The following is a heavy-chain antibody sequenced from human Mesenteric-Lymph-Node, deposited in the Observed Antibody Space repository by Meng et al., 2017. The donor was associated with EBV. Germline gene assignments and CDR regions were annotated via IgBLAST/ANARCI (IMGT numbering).Heavy chain of an antibody. J-gene: IGHJ4*02. CDR2: ISHSGRT. CDR1: GDSISISRW. D-gene: IGHD6-19*01. V-gene: IGHV4-4*02. Sequence: VQLQESCPGLVKPSGTLSRTCDVSGDSISISRWWGWVRQPPGKGLEWIGEISHSGRTTYNPSLKSRVTISADKSKNQFSLKLNSVTAADTAVYYCARSPGWYSLDYWGQGTLVTVSS. CDR3: ARSPGWYSLDY.